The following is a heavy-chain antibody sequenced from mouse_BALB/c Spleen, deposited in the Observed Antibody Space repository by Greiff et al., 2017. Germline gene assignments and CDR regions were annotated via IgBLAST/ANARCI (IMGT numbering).Heavy chain of an antibody. Sequence: QVHVKQSGAELMKPGASVKISCKATGYTFSSYWIEWVKQRPGHGLEWIGEILPGSGSTNYNEKFKGKATFTADTSSNTAYMQLSSLTSEDSAVYYCAREDGSYWYFDVWGAGTTVTVSS. V-gene: IGHV1-9*01. CDR2: ILPGSGST. D-gene: IGHD1-1*02. CDR1: GYTFSSYW. J-gene: IGHJ1*01. CDR3: AREDGSYWYFDV.